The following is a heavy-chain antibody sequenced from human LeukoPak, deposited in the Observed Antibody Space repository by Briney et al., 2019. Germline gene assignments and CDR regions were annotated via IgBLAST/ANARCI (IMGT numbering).Heavy chain of an antibody. CDR3: ARDGLYGWGGLDY. CDR2: IKHDGSEK. D-gene: IGHD3-10*01. Sequence: GGSLRLSCAASGFSFSSYWMSWVRQAPGKGLEWVANIKHDGSEKYYVDSVKGRFTISRDNAKISLFLQMNSLRAEDTAVYYCARDGLYGWGGLDYWGQGALVTVSS. CDR1: GFSFSSYW. V-gene: IGHV3-7*04. J-gene: IGHJ4*02.